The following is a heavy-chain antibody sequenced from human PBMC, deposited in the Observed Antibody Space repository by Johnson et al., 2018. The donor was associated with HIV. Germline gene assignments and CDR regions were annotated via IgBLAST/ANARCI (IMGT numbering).Heavy chain of an antibody. CDR3: ATGSPTVTTNAFDI. Sequence: MLLVESGGGLVQPGGSLRLYCAASGFTVSSNYMSWVRQAPGKGLEWVSVIYSGGSTYYADSVKGRFTISRDNSKNTLYLQMNSLRAEDTAVYYCATGSPTVTTNAFDIWGQGTMVTVSS. V-gene: IGHV3-66*01. J-gene: IGHJ3*02. CDR1: GFTVSSNY. CDR2: IYSGGST. D-gene: IGHD4-17*01.